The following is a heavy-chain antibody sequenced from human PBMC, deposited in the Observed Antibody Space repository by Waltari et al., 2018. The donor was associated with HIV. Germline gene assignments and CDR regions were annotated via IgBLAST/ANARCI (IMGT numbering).Heavy chain of an antibody. D-gene: IGHD3-10*01. J-gene: IGHJ6*02. Sequence: EVQLVESGGGLVKPGGSLRLSCAASGFTFSSYSMNWVRQAPGKGLEWVSSISSSSRYIYDSDVGKGGCTISRDNAKNSLYLQMNSLRAEETAVYYCARAETYYCGSGSYYRPYYYYGMDVWGQGTTVTVSS. V-gene: IGHV3-21*01. CDR1: GFTFSSYS. CDR2: ISSSSRYI. CDR3: ARAETYYCGSGSYYRPYYYYGMDV.